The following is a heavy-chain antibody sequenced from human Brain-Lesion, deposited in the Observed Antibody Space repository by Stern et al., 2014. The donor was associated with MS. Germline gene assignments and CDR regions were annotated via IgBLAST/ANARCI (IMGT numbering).Heavy chain of an antibody. V-gene: IGHV3-21*01. CDR2: ISSNQNYI. Sequence: EVQLVESGGGLVKPGGSLRLSCAASGFTFSDSSLFWVRQAPGKGLEWVSCISSNQNYINYADSVKGRFTISRENARNSLYLQMNRLRVEDTAVYYCATVSPYTSSWYPFFDNWGQGTRVTVSS. J-gene: IGHJ4*02. CDR1: GFTFSDSS. D-gene: IGHD6-13*01. CDR3: ATVSPYTSSWYPFFDN.